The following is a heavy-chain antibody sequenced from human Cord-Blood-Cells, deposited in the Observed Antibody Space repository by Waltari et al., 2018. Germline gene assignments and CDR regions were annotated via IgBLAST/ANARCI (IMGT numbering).Heavy chain of an antibody. J-gene: IGHJ2*01. CDR2: INHSGST. CDR3: ARGTTIVVVPAARYWYFDL. CDR1: GGSFGGYY. V-gene: IGHV4-34*01. Sequence: QVQLQQWGAGLLKPSETLSLTCAVYGGSFGGYYWSWICQPPGEGLEWIGEINHSGSTNYNPSLKSRVTISVDTSKNQFSLKLSSVTAADTAVYYCARGTTIVVVPAARYWYFDLWGRGTLVTVSS. D-gene: IGHD2-2*01.